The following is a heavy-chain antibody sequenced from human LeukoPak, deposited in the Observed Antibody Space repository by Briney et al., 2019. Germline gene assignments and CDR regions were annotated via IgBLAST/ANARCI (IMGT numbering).Heavy chain of an antibody. D-gene: IGHD3-22*01. V-gene: IGHV3-30*19. CDR1: GFTFNTYG. J-gene: IGHJ4*02. Sequence: GRSLRLSCGASGFTFNTYGMHWVRQAPGKGLEWVSVISYEGRNKYYADSVKGRFTISRDNSKNTLYLQMNSLTPEDTAVYYCAKTSGNYYDSSGFYDCWGQGTLVTDSS. CDR2: ISYEGRNK. CDR3: AKTSGNYYDSSGFYDC.